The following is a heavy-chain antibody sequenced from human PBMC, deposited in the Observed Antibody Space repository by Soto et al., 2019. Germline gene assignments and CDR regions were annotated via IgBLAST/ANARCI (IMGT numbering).Heavy chain of an antibody. V-gene: IGHV1-69*13. D-gene: IGHD3-22*01. J-gene: IGHJ5*02. Sequence: SVKVSCKASGGTFSSYAISWVRQAPGQGLEWMGEIIPIFGTANYAQKFQGRVTITADESTSTAYMELSSLRSEDTAVYYCARDRGPSSGYYPYWFDPWGRGTLVTVSS. CDR2: IIPIFGTA. CDR1: GGTFSSYA. CDR3: ARDRGPSSGYYPYWFDP.